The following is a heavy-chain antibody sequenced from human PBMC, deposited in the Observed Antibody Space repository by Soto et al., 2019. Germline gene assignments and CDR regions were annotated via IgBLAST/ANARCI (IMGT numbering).Heavy chain of an antibody. Sequence: GGSLRLSCAASGFTFSNYAMSWVRQAPGKGLEWVSAIRDSGGRTYYADSVKGRFTISRDNSKNTLYLQMSSLRAEDTAVYYCAKSVYNWNDGFFDYWGQGTLVTVSS. CDR1: GFTFSNYA. J-gene: IGHJ4*02. CDR2: IRDSGGRT. CDR3: AKSVYNWNDGFFDY. D-gene: IGHD1-1*01. V-gene: IGHV3-23*01.